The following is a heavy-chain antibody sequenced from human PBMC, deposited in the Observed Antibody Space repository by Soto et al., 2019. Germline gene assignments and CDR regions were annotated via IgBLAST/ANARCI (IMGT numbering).Heavy chain of an antibody. CDR3: ARGSPFGGDNWFDP. D-gene: IGHD3-10*01. CDR1: GYTFTSYG. J-gene: IGHJ5*02. V-gene: IGHV1-18*04. CDR2: ISAYNGNT. Sequence: VASVKVSCKASGYTFTSYGISWVLQAPGQGLEWMGWISAYNGNTNYAQKLQGRVTMTTDTSTSTAYMELRSLRSDDTAVYYCARGSPFGGDNWFDPWGQGTLVTVSS.